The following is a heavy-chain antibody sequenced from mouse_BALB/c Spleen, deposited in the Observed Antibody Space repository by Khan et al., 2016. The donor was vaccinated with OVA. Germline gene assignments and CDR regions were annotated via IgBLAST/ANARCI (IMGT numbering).Heavy chain of an antibody. CDR1: GYIFTSYW. CDR3: AREEALYYFDF. J-gene: IGHJ2*01. V-gene: IGHV1-76*01. D-gene: IGHD3-2*02. Sequence: QVQLKQSGAELVRPGASVKLSCKTSGYIFTSYWIHWVKQRSGQGLEWIARIYPGTDNTYYNEQLKDKATLTSDKSSSTAYMQLSSLKSDDSAVYFCAREEALYYFDFWGQGTTLTVSS. CDR2: IYPGTDNT.